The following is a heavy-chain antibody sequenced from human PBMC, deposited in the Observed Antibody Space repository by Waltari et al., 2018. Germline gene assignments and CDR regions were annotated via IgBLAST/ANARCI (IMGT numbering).Heavy chain of an antibody. D-gene: IGHD3-22*01. J-gene: IGHJ6*02. Sequence: QVQLVQSGAEVKKPGASVKVSCKASGYTFTSYDINWVRQATGQGLEWMGWMNPNSGNTGYAQKFQGRVTMTRNTSISTAYMELSSLRSEDTAVYYCARSDLYYYDSSGKGDGMDVWGQGTTVTVSS. V-gene: IGHV1-8*01. CDR2: MNPNSGNT. CDR1: GYTFTSYD. CDR3: ARSDLYYYDSSGKGDGMDV.